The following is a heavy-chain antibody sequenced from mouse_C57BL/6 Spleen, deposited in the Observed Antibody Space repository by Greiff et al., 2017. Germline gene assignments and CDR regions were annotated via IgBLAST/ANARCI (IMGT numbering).Heavy chain of an antibody. CDR1: GYAFSSSW. V-gene: IGHV1-82*01. CDR3: APTGTGLYFDY. Sequence: VQLQQSGPELVKPGASVKISCKASGYAFSSSWMNWVKQRPGKGLEWIGRIYPGDGDTNYNGKFKGKATLTADKSSSTAYMQLSSLTSEDSAVYFCAPTGTGLYFDYWGQGTTLTVSS. D-gene: IGHD4-1*02. CDR2: IYPGDGDT. J-gene: IGHJ2*01.